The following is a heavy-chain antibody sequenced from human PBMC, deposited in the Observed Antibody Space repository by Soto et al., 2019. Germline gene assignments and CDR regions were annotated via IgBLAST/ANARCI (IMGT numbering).Heavy chain of an antibody. CDR1: GGSMTSGGYY. J-gene: IGHJ6*02. V-gene: IGHV4-31*03. D-gene: IGHD2-21*02. CDR2: IHNSGSL. Sequence: QVQLQESGPGLVRPSQILSPNCTVSGGSMTSGGYYWNWIRHPPGMGLEWIGFIHNSGSLYYNPSLRSRLLISLDTSKNQFSLRLSSVTVADSAVYYCARRGDTLPSFYFGMDVWGQGTTVTVSS. CDR3: ARRGDTLPSFYFGMDV.